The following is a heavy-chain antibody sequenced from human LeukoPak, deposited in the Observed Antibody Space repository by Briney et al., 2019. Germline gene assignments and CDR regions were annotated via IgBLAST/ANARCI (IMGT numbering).Heavy chain of an antibody. J-gene: IGHJ6*02. CDR2: IYYSGNT. CDR3: ARSGPYCSGGSWYAYAMDV. CDR1: GGSISKSPYY. V-gene: IGHV4-39*02. Sequence: SETLSLTCSVSGGSISKSPYYWAWIRQTPGKGLERIANIYYSGNTYYNLSLKSRVTISVDTSKNHFSLKLNSVTAADTAVYYCARSGPYCSGGSWYAYAMDVWGQGTTATVSS. D-gene: IGHD2-15*01.